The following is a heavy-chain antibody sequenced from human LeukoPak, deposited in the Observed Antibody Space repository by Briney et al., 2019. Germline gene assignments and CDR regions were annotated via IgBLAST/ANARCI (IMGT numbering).Heavy chain of an antibody. CDR1: GYSFTSHW. V-gene: IGHV5-51*01. D-gene: IGHD6-13*01. Sequence: GESLKISCKGSGYSFTSHWIGWVRQMPGKGLEWMGIVYPGDSDPRYSPSLQGQVTISADKSISTAYLQWSSLKASDTAMYYCARQGAAAGPDYWGQGTLVTVSS. CDR2: VYPGDSDP. CDR3: ARQGAAAGPDY. J-gene: IGHJ4*02.